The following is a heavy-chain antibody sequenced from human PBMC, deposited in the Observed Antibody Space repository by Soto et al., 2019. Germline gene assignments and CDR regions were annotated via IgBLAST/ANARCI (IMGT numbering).Heavy chain of an antibody. Sequence: GASVKVSCKASGYTFTSYGISWVRQAPGQRLEWMGWINAGNGNTKYSQKFQGRVTITRDTSASTAYMELSSLRSEDTAVYYCARDRYYYYDSSGTIDYWGQGTLVTVSS. CDR2: INAGNGNT. CDR3: ARDRYYYYDSSGTIDY. J-gene: IGHJ4*02. D-gene: IGHD3-22*01. V-gene: IGHV1-3*01. CDR1: GYTFTSYG.